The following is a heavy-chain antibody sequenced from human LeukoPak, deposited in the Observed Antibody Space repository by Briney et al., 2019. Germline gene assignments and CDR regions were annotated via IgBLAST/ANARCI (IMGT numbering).Heavy chain of an antibody. D-gene: IGHD3-22*01. V-gene: IGHV4-61*01. CDR2: IYYSGST. J-gene: IGHJ1*01. CDR1: GGSVSSGSYY. Sequence: SETLSLTCTVSGGSVSSGSYYWSWIRQPPGKGLEWIGDIYYSGSTNYNPSLKSRVTISVDTSKNQFSLKLSSVTAADTAVYYCASNPPYYDSSGYFYFQHWGQGTLVTVSS. CDR3: ASNPPYYDSSGYFYFQH.